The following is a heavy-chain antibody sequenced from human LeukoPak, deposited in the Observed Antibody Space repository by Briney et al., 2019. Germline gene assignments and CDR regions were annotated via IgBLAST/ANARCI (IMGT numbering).Heavy chain of an antibody. CDR1: GYTFTSYY. D-gene: IGHD3-10*01. CDR3: AKRVGRYYYGSRGYYKGGFDY. J-gene: IGHJ4*02. V-gene: IGHV1-46*01. CDR2: INPSGGST. Sequence: ASVRVSCKASGYTFTSYYMHWVRQAPGQGLEWMGIINPSGGSTSYAQRFQGRVTMTSDTSTNTVYMELSSLRSEDTAVYYCAKRVGRYYYGSRGYYKGGFDYWGQGTLVTVSS.